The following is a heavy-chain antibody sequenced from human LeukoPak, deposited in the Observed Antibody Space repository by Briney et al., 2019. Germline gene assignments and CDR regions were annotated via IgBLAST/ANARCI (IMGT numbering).Heavy chain of an antibody. CDR2: INWDGTNT. D-gene: IGHD3-16*01. V-gene: IGHV3-43D*04. CDR1: GFTFDNSA. CDR3: AKDGGVSGLNWFDS. Sequence: GGSLRLSCLASGFTFDNSAMHWVRHAPGKGLEWVSLINWDGTNTLYANSVRSRFTISRDNNINSLYLHMNNLGLEDSAVYYCAKDGGVSGLNWFDSWGQGTLVTVSS. J-gene: IGHJ5*01.